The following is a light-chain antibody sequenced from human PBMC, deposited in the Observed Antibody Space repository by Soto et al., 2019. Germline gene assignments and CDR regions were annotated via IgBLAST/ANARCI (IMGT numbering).Light chain of an antibody. V-gene: IGKV3-20*01. CDR2: GAS. CDR1: QSVSSSY. Sequence: EIVLTQSPGTISLSPGERATLSCSASQSVSSSYLAWYQQKPGQAPRLLIYGASSRATGIPDRFSGSGSGTDFTLTISRLEPEDFAVYYCQQYGSSPRTFGQGTMVDIK. CDR3: QQYGSSPRT. J-gene: IGKJ1*01.